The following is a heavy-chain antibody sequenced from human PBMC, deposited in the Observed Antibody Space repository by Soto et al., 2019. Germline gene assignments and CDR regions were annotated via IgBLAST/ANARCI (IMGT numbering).Heavy chain of an antibody. D-gene: IGHD1-26*01. CDR2: IYYSGST. J-gene: IGHJ4*02. CDR3: ARLFRGELLRRYYFDY. V-gene: IGHV4-39*01. Sequence: SETLSLTCTVSGGSISSSSYYWGWIRQPPGKGLEWIGSIYYSGSTYYNPSLKSRVTISVDTSKNQFSLKLSSVTAADTAVYYCARLFRGELLRRYYFDYWGQGTLVTVSS. CDR1: GGSISSSSYY.